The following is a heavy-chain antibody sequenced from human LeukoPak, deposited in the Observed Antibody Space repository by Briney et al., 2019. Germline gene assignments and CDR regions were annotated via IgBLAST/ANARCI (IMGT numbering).Heavy chain of an antibody. CDR2: ISGSGGST. CDR3: AKEGHYYDSSGYLDY. CDR1: GVTFSSYA. D-gene: IGHD3-22*01. Sequence: GGSLRLSCAASGVTFSSYAMSWVRQAPGKGLEWVSAISGSGGSTYYADSVKGRFTISRDNSKNTLYLQMNSLRAEDTAVYYCAKEGHYYDSSGYLDYWGQGTLVTVSS. V-gene: IGHV3-23*01. J-gene: IGHJ4*02.